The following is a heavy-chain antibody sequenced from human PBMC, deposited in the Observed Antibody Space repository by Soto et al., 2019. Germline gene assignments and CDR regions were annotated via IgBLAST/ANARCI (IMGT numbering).Heavy chain of an antibody. CDR1: GFTFSIYA. CDR2: ISGGGGGT. D-gene: IGHD2-15*01. CDR3: AKAAIFCSGASCYPNLFDP. Sequence: PGGSLRLSCAASGFTFSIYAMSWVRQAPGRGLEWVSTISGGGGGTYYADSVKGRFTISRDNSRNTLYLQMNSLRAEDTAVYYCAKAAIFCSGASCYPNLFDPWGQGTLVTAPQ. J-gene: IGHJ5*02. V-gene: IGHV3-23*01.